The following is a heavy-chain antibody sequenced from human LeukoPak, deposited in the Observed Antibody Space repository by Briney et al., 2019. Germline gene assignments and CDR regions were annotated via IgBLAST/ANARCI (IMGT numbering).Heavy chain of an antibody. CDR1: GFTFSYYA. CDR2: VTNNGGST. Sequence: GGSLRLSCAASGFTFSYYAMHWVRQAPGKGLEYISAVTNNGGSTDYSNSVKGRFSISRDNSKDTLYLQMGTLRPEDTAVYYCARRAATATPFFDYWGQGALVTVSS. J-gene: IGHJ4*02. D-gene: IGHD6-13*01. CDR3: ARRAATATPFFDY. V-gene: IGHV3-64*01.